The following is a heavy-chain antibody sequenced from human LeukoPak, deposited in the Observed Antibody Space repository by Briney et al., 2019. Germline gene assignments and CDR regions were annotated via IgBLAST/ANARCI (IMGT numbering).Heavy chain of an antibody. J-gene: IGHJ5*02. CDR1: GFTFSSYW. Sequence: GGSLRLSCAASGFTFSSYWMHWVRQAPGKGLVWVSRINSDGSSTSYADPVKGRFTISRDNAKNTLYLQMNSLRAEDTAVYYCARDPGSGSNWFDLWGQGTLVTVSS. D-gene: IGHD3-10*01. CDR3: ARDPGSGSNWFDL. V-gene: IGHV3-74*01. CDR2: INSDGSST.